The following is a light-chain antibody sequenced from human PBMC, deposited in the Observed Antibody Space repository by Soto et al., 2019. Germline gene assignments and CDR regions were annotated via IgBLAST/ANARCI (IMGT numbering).Light chain of an antibody. CDR1: QSLLHSNTYNY. V-gene: IGKV2-28*01. J-gene: IGKJ4*01. CDR3: MQALQTPPT. Sequence: DIVMTQSPLSLPVTPGEPASISCRSSQSLLHSNTYNYLDWYLQKPGQPPQLLIYLGSNRASGVPDRFSGSGSGTACTLKISRVEAEDVGVYYCMQALQTPPTFGGGTKVEIK. CDR2: LGS.